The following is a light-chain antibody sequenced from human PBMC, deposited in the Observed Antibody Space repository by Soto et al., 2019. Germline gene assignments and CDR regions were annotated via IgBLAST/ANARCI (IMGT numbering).Light chain of an antibody. CDR3: LLFYRGAKVWV. J-gene: IGLJ3*02. CDR2: NTS. V-gene: IGLV7-43*01. Sequence: QAVVTQEPSLTVSPGGTVTLTCASSTGAVISSHYPNWFQQKPGQPPRTLIYNTSNTHSCTPARFSGSLLGGKAALIVSDAQRGDEDDYYCLLFYRGAKVWVFGRGTTVTVL. CDR1: TGAVISSHY.